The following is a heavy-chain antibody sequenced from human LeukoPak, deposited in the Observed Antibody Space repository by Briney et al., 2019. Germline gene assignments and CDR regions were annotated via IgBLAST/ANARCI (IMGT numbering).Heavy chain of an antibody. D-gene: IGHD4-17*01. CDR1: GCSFTNYW. CDR2: IDPSDSYT. Sequence: PGESLKISCKGSGCSFTNYWISWVRQMPGKGLEWMGRIDPSDSYTKYSPSFEGHVTISVDKSISTAFLQWSSLKASDSAMYYRATGASKVTTDFANYWGQGSQVAVSS. V-gene: IGHV5-10-1*01. CDR3: ATGASKVTTDFANY. J-gene: IGHJ4*02.